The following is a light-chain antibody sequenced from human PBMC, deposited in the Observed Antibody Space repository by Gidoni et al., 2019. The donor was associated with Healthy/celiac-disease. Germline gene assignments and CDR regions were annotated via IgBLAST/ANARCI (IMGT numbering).Light chain of an antibody. CDR2: RNN. CDR1: SSNIGSNY. V-gene: IGLV1-47*01. CDR3: AAWDDSLSGWV. J-gene: IGLJ3*02. Sequence: QSALTQPPSASGTPGQRVTTSCSGSSSNIGSNYVYWYQQRPGTAPKLLIYRNNQRPSGVPDRFSGSKSGTSASLAISGLRSEDEADYYWAAWDDSLSGWVFGGGTKLTVL.